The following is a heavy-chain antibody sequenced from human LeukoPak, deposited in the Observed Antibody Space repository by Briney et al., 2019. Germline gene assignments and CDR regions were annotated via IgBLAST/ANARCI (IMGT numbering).Heavy chain of an antibody. CDR3: ARHALSPGYSSGWYPGYFQH. CDR1: GGSISSYY. D-gene: IGHD6-19*01. CDR2: IYYSGST. Sequence: PSETLSLTCTVSGGSISSYYWSWIRQPPGKGLEWIGYIYYSGSTNYNPSLKSRVTISVDTSKNQFSLKLSSVTAADTAVYYCARHALSPGYSSGWYPGYFQHWGQGTLVTVSP. V-gene: IGHV4-59*08. J-gene: IGHJ1*01.